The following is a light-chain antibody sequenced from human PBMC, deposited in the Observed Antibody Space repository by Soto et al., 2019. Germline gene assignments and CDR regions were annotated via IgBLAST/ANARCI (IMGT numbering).Light chain of an antibody. J-gene: IGLJ2*01. V-gene: IGLV3-21*04. CDR1: NIGSKS. Sequence: SYELTQPPSVSVAPGKTARITCGGNNIGSKSVHWYQQKPGQAPVLVIYYDSDRPSGIPERFSGSNSGNTATLTISRVEAGDEADYYCQVWDSSCDHHVVFGGGTKLTVL. CDR3: QVWDSSCDHHVV. CDR2: YDS.